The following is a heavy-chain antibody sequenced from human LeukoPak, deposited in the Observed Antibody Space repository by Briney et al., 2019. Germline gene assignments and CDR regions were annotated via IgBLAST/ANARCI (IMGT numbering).Heavy chain of an antibody. CDR3: ARDRSGWQYYFDY. CDR2: IYSGGST. V-gene: IGHV3-66*01. CDR1: GFTVSSNY. D-gene: IGHD6-19*01. J-gene: IGHJ4*02. Sequence: PGGSLRLSCAASGFTVSSNYMSWVRQAPGKGLEWVSVIYSGGSTYYADSVKGRFTISRDNSKNTLYLQMNSLRAEDTAVYYCARDRSGWQYYFDYWGQGTLVTVSS.